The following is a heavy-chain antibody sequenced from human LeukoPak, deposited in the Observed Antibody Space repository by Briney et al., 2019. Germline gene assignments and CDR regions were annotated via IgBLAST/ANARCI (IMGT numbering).Heavy chain of an antibody. CDR2: INHSGST. Sequence: SETLSLTCTVSGGSISSSSYYWGWIRQPPGKGLEWIGEINHSGSTNYDPSLKSRVTISVDTSKNQFSLKLSSVTAADTAVYYCARAPGYYYYYYVDVWGKGTTVTVSS. J-gene: IGHJ6*03. CDR1: GGSISSSSYY. V-gene: IGHV4-39*07. CDR3: ARAPGYYYYYYVDV.